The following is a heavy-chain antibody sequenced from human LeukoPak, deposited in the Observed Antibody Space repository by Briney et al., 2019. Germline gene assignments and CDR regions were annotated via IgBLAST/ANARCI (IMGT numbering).Heavy chain of an antibody. Sequence: ASVTVSCKASGYTFTSYDINWVRQATGQGLEWMGWMNPNSGNTGYAQKFQGRVTMTRNTSISTPYMELSSLRYEDTPVYYCARCNYSSSWYLLRTKHWFDPWGQGTLVTVSS. V-gene: IGHV1-8*01. CDR1: GYTFTSYD. J-gene: IGHJ5*02. D-gene: IGHD6-13*01. CDR2: MNPNSGNT. CDR3: ARCNYSSSWYLLRTKHWFDP.